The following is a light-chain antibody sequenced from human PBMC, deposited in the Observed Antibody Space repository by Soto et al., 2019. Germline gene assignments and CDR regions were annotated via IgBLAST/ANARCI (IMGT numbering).Light chain of an antibody. V-gene: IGKV3-20*01. CDR3: QQYGSTPSIT. CDR1: QSVTSNY. J-gene: IGKJ5*01. Sequence: EIVLTQSPGTLSLSPGERATLSCRASQSVTSNYLAWYQLKPGQAPRLLIYAASNTATGIPDRFSGSGSGKDFTLSISRLEREDFAVDYWQQYGSTPSITFGQGTRLEIK. CDR2: AAS.